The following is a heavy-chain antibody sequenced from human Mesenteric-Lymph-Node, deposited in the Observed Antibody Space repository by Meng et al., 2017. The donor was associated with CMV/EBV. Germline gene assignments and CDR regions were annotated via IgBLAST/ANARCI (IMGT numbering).Heavy chain of an antibody. J-gene: IGHJ4*02. D-gene: IGHD4-17*01. CDR2: ISYSGSA. Sequence: SETLSLTCSVSGDSIRGYYWSWIRQPPGGGLEWVGDISYSGSASSNPSLKSRVALSIDRSKTQFSLRLTSVTAADTAVYYCARATTTKLENHFDSWGQGTLVTVSS. V-gene: IGHV4-59*01. CDR1: GDSIRGYY. CDR3: ARATTTKLENHFDS.